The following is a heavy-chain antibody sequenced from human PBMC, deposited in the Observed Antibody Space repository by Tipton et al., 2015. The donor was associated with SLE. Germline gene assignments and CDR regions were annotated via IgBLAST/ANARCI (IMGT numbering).Heavy chain of an antibody. CDR1: GFIFTNYA. CDR3: AKAAYATAHGGAYFDY. J-gene: IGHJ4*02. CDR2: ISGTGQNT. V-gene: IGHV3-23*01. Sequence: SLRLSCAAPGFIFTNYAMSWVRQAPGKGLEWLSLISGTGQNTYSADSVKGRFTFSRDNSKNTLYLQMNSLRPDDTAVYYCAKAAYATAHGGAYFDYWGQGTLVTVSS. D-gene: IGHD4-17*01.